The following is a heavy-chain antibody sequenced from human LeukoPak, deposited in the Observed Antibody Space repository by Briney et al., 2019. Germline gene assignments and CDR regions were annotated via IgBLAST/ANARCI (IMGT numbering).Heavy chain of an antibody. CDR3: ARDLVVRGRWSWFDP. Sequence: PGGSLRLSCAASGFTFSSHWMSWVRQAPGKGLEWVASIKQDGSEKFYVDSVKGRFTITKDNAKNSLYLQMNSLRAEDTAVYYCARDLVVRGRWSWFDPWGQGTLVTVSS. V-gene: IGHV3-7*01. J-gene: IGHJ5*02. D-gene: IGHD3-10*01. CDR2: IKQDGSEK. CDR1: GFTFSSHW.